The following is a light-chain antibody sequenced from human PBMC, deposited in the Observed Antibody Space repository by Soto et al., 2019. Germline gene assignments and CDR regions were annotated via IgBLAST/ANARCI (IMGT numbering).Light chain of an antibody. V-gene: IGKV3-11*01. CDR3: QQYDNWPMT. CDR2: DAS. CDR1: QSVSSY. J-gene: IGKJ1*01. Sequence: EIVLTQSPATLSLSPGERATLSCRASQSVSSYLAWYQQKPGQAPRLLIYDASNRATGIPARFSGSGSGTDFTLTISSLEPEDFAVYYCQQYDNWPMTFGQGTKVDI.